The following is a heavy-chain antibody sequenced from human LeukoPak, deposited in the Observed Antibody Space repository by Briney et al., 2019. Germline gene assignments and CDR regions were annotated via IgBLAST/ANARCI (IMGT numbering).Heavy chain of an antibody. J-gene: IGHJ4*02. CDR1: GYSFISYW. Sequence: GESLKISCKGSGYSFISYWIGWVRQMPGKGLEWMGIIYPGDSDTRYSPSFQGQVTISADKSISTAYLQWSSLRASDTALYYRARHLHSTVTTDGYFDYWGQGTLVTVSS. D-gene: IGHD4-17*01. V-gene: IGHV5-51*01. CDR2: IYPGDSDT. CDR3: ARHLHSTVTTDGYFDY.